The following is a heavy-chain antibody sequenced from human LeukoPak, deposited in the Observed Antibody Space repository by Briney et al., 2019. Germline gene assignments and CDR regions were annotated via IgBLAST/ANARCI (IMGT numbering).Heavy chain of an antibody. V-gene: IGHV4-34*01. CDR3: ARAGLRSCVCSTCYSHYMVV. D-gene: IGHD2-15*01. Sequence: SETLSLTCAVYCVSFSGYYRRWIPPPPGKGLEWIGETNHSGSTNYNPSLKSRVTISVDTSKKQFSLNLSSVTAADTTVYYCARAGLRSCVCSTCYSHYMVVWGKGTTVTVSS. CDR1: CVSFSGYY. CDR2: TNHSGST. J-gene: IGHJ6*03.